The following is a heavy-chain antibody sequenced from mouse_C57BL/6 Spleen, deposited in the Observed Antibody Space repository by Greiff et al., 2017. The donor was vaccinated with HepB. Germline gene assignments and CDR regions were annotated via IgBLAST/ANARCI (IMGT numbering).Heavy chain of an antibody. J-gene: IGHJ4*01. Sequence: QVQLQQPGAELVKPGASVKMSCKASGYTFTSYWITWVKQRPGQGLEWIGDIYPGSGSTNYNEKFKSKATMTVDTSSSTAYMQLSRLTSEDSAVYYCARYYSNYNYAMDYWGQGTSVTVSS. CDR3: ARYYSNYNYAMDY. V-gene: IGHV1-55*01. D-gene: IGHD2-5*01. CDR2: IYPGSGST. CDR1: GYTFTSYW.